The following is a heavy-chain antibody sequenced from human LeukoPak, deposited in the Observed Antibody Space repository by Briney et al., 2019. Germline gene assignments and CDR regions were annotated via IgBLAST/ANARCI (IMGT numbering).Heavy chain of an antibody. Sequence: PSETLSLTCAVSGGSISGYYWSWIRQPAGKGLEWIGRIYTSGSTNYNPSLTSRVTMSVDTSKNQFSLNLTSVTAADTAVYYCARQGVVISAATRPAHYYGMDVWGQGTTVTVSS. CDR2: IYTSGST. CDR3: ARQGVVISAATRPAHYYGMDV. CDR1: GGSISGYY. D-gene: IGHD2-2*01. J-gene: IGHJ6*02. V-gene: IGHV4-4*07.